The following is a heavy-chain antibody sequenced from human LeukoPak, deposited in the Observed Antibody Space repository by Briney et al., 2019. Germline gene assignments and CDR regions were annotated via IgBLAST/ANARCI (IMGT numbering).Heavy chain of an antibody. D-gene: IGHD1-1*01. CDR1: GGSISTYY. CDR3: ARRRTTGTTGYFDY. J-gene: IGHJ4*02. CDR2: IYTSEST. V-gene: IGHV4-4*09. Sequence: PSETLSLTCTVSGGSISTYYWSWIRQPPGEGLEWIGYIYTSESTNYNPSLKSRVTISVDTSKNQFSLMLSSVTAADTAFYYCARRRTTGTTGYFDYWGRGILVTVSS.